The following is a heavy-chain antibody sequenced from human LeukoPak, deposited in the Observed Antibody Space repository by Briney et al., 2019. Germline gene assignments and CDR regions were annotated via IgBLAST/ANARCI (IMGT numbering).Heavy chain of an antibody. V-gene: IGHV3-30-3*01. CDR3: AKDDAFDI. J-gene: IGHJ3*02. CDR2: VSYDGNNN. CDR1: GFIFSNYA. Sequence: GGSLRLSCAASGFIFSNYAMHWVRQAPGKRLEWVAVVSYDGNNNYHTDSVKGRFTISRDNSKNTLYLQMNSLRAEDTAVYYCAKDDAFDIWGQGTMVTVSS.